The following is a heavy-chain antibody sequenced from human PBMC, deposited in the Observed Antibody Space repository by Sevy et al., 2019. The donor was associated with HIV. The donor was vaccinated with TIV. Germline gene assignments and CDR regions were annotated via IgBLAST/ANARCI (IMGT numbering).Heavy chain of an antibody. V-gene: IGHV4-30-4*01. J-gene: IGHJ5*02. D-gene: IGHD6-6*01. CDR1: GGSISSGNYY. CDR2: ISYTGNT. Sequence: SETLSLTCTVSGGSISSGNYYWHWIRQPPGKGLEWIGYISYTGNTYYNPSLKSPVTLSLDTSNNQFSLRLTSVTAADTAVYYCARDATESTSSSVWFDPWGQGTLVTVSS. CDR3: ARDATESTSSSVWFDP.